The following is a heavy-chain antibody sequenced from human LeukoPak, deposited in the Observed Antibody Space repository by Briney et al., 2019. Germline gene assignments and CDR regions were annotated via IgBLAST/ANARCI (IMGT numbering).Heavy chain of an antibody. Sequence: GGSLRLSCAASGFTFSSYWMSWVRQAPGKGLEWVANIKQDGSEKYYVDSVKGRSTISRDNAKNSLYLQMNSLRAEDTAVYYCARDLKVIAVAVSGAFDIWGQGTMVTVSS. CDR2: IKQDGSEK. J-gene: IGHJ3*02. CDR3: ARDLKVIAVAVSGAFDI. D-gene: IGHD6-19*01. V-gene: IGHV3-7*01. CDR1: GFTFSSYW.